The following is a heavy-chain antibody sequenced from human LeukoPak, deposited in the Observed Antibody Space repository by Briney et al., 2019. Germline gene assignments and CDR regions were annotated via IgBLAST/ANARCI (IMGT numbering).Heavy chain of an antibody. CDR2: IKQDESET. CDR1: GFTFSGYW. V-gene: IGHV3-7*01. Sequence: GGSLSLSCAASGFTFSGYWMSWVRQAPGKGLEWVANIKQDESETYYVDSMKGRFTISRDNAKNSLFLQMDSLRAEDTAVYFCAREVSHWFFDVWGSGALVTVSS. J-gene: IGHJ2*01. CDR3: AREVSHWFFDV.